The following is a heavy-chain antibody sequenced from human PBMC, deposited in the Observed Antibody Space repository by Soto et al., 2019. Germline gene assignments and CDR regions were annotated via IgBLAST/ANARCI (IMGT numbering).Heavy chain of an antibody. V-gene: IGHV3-30*18. CDR2: ISYDGSNK. CDR1: GFTFSSYG. D-gene: IGHD3-10*01. J-gene: IGHJ4*02. CDR3: AKYLTFRFRGPIDY. Sequence: QVQLVESGGGVVQPGRSLRLSCAASGFTFSSYGMHWVRQAPGKGLEWVAVISYDGSNKYYADSVKGRFTISRDNSKNSLYLQINSLRAEDTAVYYCAKYLTFRFRGPIDYWGQGTLVTVSS.